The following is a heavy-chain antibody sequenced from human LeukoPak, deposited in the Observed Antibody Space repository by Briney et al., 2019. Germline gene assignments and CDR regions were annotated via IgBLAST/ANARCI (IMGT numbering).Heavy chain of an antibody. V-gene: IGHV3-21*03. CDR2: ISSSSSYI. Sequence: GGSLRLSCAASGFTFSSYSMNWVRQAPGKGLEWVSSISSSSSYIYYADSVKGRFTISRDNAKNSLYLQMNSLRAEDTAVYYCARDDYGDYMDDYWGQGTLVTVSS. D-gene: IGHD4-17*01. CDR3: ARDDYGDYMDDY. J-gene: IGHJ4*02. CDR1: GFTFSSYS.